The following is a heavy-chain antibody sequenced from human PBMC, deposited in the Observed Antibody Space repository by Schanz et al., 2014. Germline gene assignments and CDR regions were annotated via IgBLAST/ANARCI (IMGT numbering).Heavy chain of an antibody. CDR1: GDSMSSGGYY. Sequence: QVQLQESGPGLVKPSPTLSLTCNVSGDSMSSGGYYWNWIRQHPGKGLEWIGYIYDSGNTYYNPSLKSRVTMSIDTSENQFSLNLRSVTGADTAVYYCARRHHFRSGPYYYYYMDVWGKGTTVTVSS. V-gene: IGHV4-31*03. J-gene: IGHJ6*03. CDR2: IYDSGNT. D-gene: IGHD3-3*02. CDR3: ARRHHFRSGPYYYYYMDV.